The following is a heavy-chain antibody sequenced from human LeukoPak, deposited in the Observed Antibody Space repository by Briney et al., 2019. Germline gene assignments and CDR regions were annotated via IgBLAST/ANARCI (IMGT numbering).Heavy chain of an antibody. CDR1: GFAFSDCY. Sequence: PGGSLRLSCAASGFAFSDCYMTWIRQAPGKGLEYISYIGGSGGDITYADSVRGRFTVSGDNAKNSLYLQMNSLRVEDTAVYYCARYARELDYWGQGSLVTVSS. CDR3: ARYARELDY. D-gene: IGHD2-2*01. CDR2: IGGSGGDI. V-gene: IGHV3-11*01. J-gene: IGHJ4*02.